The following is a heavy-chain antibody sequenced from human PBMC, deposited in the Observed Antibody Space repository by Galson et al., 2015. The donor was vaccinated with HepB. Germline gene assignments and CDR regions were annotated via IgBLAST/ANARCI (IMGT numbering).Heavy chain of an antibody. CDR2: ISYDGSNK. V-gene: IGHV3-30-3*01. CDR3: ARDPLGATTDYFDY. D-gene: IGHD1-26*01. Sequence: SLRLSCAASGFTFSSYAMHWVRQAPGKGLEWVAVISYDGSNKYYADSVKGRFTISRDNSKNTLYLQMNSLRAEDTAVYYCARDPLGATTDYFDYWGQGTLVTVSS. J-gene: IGHJ4*02. CDR1: GFTFSSYA.